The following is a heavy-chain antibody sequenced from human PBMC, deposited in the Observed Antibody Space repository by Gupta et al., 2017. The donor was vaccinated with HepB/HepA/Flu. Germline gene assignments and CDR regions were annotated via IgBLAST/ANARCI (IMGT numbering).Heavy chain of an antibody. Sequence: QVQLVQSGAEVKKPGASVKVSCKASGSTFTDYYIHWVRQAPGQGLEWMGLINPNSGVTNYAQKFQGRVTMTRVTSTSTAYMEMVRLRSDDTAVYYCARAYCSNINCFDLAFDCWGQGTLVAVSS. V-gene: IGHV1-2*02. J-gene: IGHJ4*02. D-gene: IGHD2-2*01. CDR3: ARAYCSNINCFDLAFDC. CDR2: INPNSGVT. CDR1: GSTFTDYY.